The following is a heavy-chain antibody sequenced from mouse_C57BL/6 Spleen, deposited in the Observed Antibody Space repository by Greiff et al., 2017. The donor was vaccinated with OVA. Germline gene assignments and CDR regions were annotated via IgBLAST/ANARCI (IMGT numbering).Heavy chain of an antibody. CDR1: GYAFSSSW. Sequence: VQLQQSGPELVKPGASVKISCKASGYAFSSSWMNWVKQRPGKGLEWIGRIYPGDGDTNYNGKFKGKATLTADKSSSTAYMQLSSLTSEDSAVYFCARDETAQAPGFAYWGQGTLVTVSA. V-gene: IGHV1-82*01. D-gene: IGHD3-2*02. CDR3: ARDETAQAPGFAY. CDR2: IYPGDGDT. J-gene: IGHJ3*01.